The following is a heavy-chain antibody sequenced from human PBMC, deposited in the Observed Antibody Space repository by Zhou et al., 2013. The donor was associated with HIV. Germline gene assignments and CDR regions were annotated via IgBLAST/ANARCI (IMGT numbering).Heavy chain of an antibody. CDR2: INPGIGST. Sequence: QVQLVQSGAEMKKPGASVNISCKASGYAFTSYYIHWVRQAPGQGLEWMGLINPGIGSTYYAEKFQGRVTITADQSTSTAYMELSSLRSGDTAIYYCARTPSISYYLHYVDYWGQGTLVTVSS. V-gene: IGHV1-46*01. CDR3: ARTPSISYYLHYVDY. J-gene: IGHJ4*02. D-gene: IGHD1-26*01. CDR1: GYAFTSYY.